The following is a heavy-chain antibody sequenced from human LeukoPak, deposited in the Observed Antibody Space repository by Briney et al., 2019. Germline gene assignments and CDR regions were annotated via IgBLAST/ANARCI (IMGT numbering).Heavy chain of an antibody. V-gene: IGHV2-70*11. CDR2: IDWDDDK. Sequence: SGPPLVKPTQTPTLTCTFSGFSLSTSGMCVSWIRQPPGKALEWLARIDWDDDKYYSTSLKTRLTISKDTSKNQVVLTMTNMDPVDTATYYCARMPYYYDSSGSDPRYYYYGMDVWGQGTTVTVSS. J-gene: IGHJ6*02. D-gene: IGHD3-22*01. CDR3: ARMPYYYDSSGSDPRYYYYGMDV. CDR1: GFSLSTSGMC.